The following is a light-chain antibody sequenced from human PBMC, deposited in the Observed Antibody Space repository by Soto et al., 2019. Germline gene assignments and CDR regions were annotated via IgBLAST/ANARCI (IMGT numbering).Light chain of an antibody. CDR3: QNYGSSPSFT. CDR2: SAS. Sequence: EIVLTQSPGTLSLSPGERATLACRASQSVTSSYLAWYQQKPGQAPRLLIYSASNRATGIPDRFSGSGSGTDFSLTINSLDPDDFAVYYCQNYGSSPSFTFGSGTKLDIK. CDR1: QSVTSSY. J-gene: IGKJ3*01. V-gene: IGKV3-20*01.